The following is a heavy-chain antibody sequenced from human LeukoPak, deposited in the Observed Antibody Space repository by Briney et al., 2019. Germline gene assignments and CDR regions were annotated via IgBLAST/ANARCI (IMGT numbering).Heavy chain of an antibody. CDR3: AKISGATVTPPAGY. V-gene: IGHV3-21*04. CDR1: GFTFSSYS. CDR2: ISSSSSYI. J-gene: IGHJ4*02. Sequence: GGSLRLSCAASGFTFSSYSMNWVRQAPGKGLEWVSSISSSSSYIYYADSVKGRFTISRDNAKNTLYLQMNSLRAEDTAVYYCAKISGATVTPPAGYWGQGTLVTVSS. D-gene: IGHD4-17*01.